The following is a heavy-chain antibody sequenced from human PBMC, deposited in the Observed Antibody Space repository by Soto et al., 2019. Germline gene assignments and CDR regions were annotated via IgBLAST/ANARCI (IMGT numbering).Heavy chain of an antibody. CDR2: IIRIFHTP. D-gene: IGHD5-12*01. J-gene: IGHJ4*02. CDR1: GGTFSSYA. CDR3: VHRRDGYNSAFFDY. Sequence: ASVKVSCKASGGTFSSYAFSWVRQAPGQGLEWMGGIIRIFHTPTYAQKFQGRVTITADESTSTAYMELITLRSDDTAVYYCVHRRDGYNSAFFDYWGQGTLVTAPQ. V-gene: IGHV1-69*13.